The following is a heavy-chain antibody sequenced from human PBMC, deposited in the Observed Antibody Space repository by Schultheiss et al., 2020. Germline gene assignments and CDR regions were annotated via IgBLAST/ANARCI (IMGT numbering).Heavy chain of an antibody. V-gene: IGHV3-23*01. CDR3: ANLGPRYSSSWYF. Sequence: GGSLRLSCAASGFTFSTYSMTWVRQAPGKGLEWVSAIRTSDGRTFYADSVKGRFTISKDNSKNTLWLQMNSLRVGDTAVYYCANLGPRYSSSWYFWGQGTLVTVSS. D-gene: IGHD6-13*01. CDR1: GFTFSTYS. CDR2: IRTSDGRT. J-gene: IGHJ4*02.